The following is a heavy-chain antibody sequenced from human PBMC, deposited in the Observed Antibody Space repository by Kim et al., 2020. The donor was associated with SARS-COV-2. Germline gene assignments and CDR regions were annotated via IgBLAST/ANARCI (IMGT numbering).Heavy chain of an antibody. V-gene: IGHV4-59*01. J-gene: IGHJ4*02. Sequence: SETLSLTCTVSGGSISSYYWSWIRQPPGKGLEWIGYIYYSGSTNYNPSLKSRVTISVDTSKNQFSLKLSSVTAADTAVYYCARLTSTMYSSSSLYYFDYWGQGTLVTVSS. CDR1: GGSISSYY. CDR3: ARLTSTMYSSSSLYYFDY. D-gene: IGHD6-6*01. CDR2: IYYSGST.